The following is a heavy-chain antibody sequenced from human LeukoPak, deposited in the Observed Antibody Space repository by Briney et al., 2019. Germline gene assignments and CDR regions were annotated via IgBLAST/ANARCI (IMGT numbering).Heavy chain of an antibody. D-gene: IGHD2-15*01. V-gene: IGHV3-66*01. CDR1: GFTVSSNY. J-gene: IGHJ4*02. Sequence: TGGSLRLSCAASGFTVSSNYMSWVRQAPGKGLEWVSVVYSGGSTYYADSVKGRFTISRDNSKNTLYLQTNSLRAEDTAVYYCAKEMGSGLIDYWGQGTLVTVSS. CDR3: AKEMGSGLIDY. CDR2: VYSGGST.